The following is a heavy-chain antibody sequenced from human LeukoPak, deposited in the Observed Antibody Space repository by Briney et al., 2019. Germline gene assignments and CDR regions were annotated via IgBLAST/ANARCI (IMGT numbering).Heavy chain of an antibody. J-gene: IGHJ4*02. CDR1: GDSVSSNNGA. CDR2: TYYRSKWYN. CDR3: ARDVGTTGWHTFDY. V-gene: IGHV6-1*01. Sequence: SQTLSLTCAISGDSVSSNNGAWNWIRQSPSRGLEWLGRTYYRSKWYNDYAESLISRITISPVPSKNQFSLQLYSVTPEDTAVYYCARDVGTTGWHTFDYWGQGTLVTVSS. D-gene: IGHD3-9*01.